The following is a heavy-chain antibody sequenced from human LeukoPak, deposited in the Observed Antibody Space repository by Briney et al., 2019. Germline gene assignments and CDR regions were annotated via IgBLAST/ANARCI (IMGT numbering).Heavy chain of an antibody. CDR2: IFPGDSDT. Sequence: GGSLQISCKGSGYIFTSYWIGWVRQLPGKGLEWMGIIFPGDSDTRYSPSFQGQVTISADKSISTAYLQWSSLKASDTAMYYCARGWPFDYWGQGTLVTVSS. J-gene: IGHJ4*02. V-gene: IGHV5-51*01. CDR1: GYIFTSYW. CDR3: ARGWPFDY.